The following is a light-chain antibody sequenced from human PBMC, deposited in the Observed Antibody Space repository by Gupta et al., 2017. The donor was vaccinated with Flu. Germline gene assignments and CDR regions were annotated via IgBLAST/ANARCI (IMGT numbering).Light chain of an antibody. Sequence: AFFFASTGDRGTITWRASQGIRSYLGWYKQKQGKAPKLLIYDEATWQSGVKSRFSGSGGGKDVTITNSCRQEEEFASYYCQQYDSYPLFTFGHGTKVDIK. CDR3: QQYDSYPLFT. CDR2: DEA. J-gene: IGKJ3*01. V-gene: IGKV1-8*01. CDR1: QGIRSY.